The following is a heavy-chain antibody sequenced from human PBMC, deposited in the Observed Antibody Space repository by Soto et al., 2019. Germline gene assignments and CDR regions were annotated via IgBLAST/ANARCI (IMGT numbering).Heavy chain of an antibody. CDR2: ISYDGSNK. V-gene: IGHV3-30*18. J-gene: IGHJ4*02. D-gene: IGHD3-22*01. CDR1: GFTFSSYG. Sequence: PGGFLRLSCAASGFTFSSYGMHWVRQAPGKGLEWVAVISYDGSNKYYADSVKGRFTISRDNSKNTLYLQMNSLRAEDTAVYYCAKDDRHNYYDSSGYYPPIDYWGQGTLVPVSS. CDR3: AKDDRHNYYDSSGYYPPIDY.